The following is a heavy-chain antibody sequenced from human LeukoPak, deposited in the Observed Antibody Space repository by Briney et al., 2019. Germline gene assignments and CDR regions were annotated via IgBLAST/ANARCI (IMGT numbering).Heavy chain of an antibody. Sequence: SETLSLTCNVSGVSIRGGDYYWSWIRQPPGKGLEWIGYIYFSGSTAYNPSLKSRVIMSVDTSKNQFSLKMGSVTAADAAVYYCASLNDRIVSGRDPFDYWGQGILVTVSS. CDR2: IYFSGST. V-gene: IGHV4-30-4*01. CDR3: ASLNDRIVSGRDPFDY. D-gene: IGHD5/OR15-5a*01. CDR1: GVSIRGGDYY. J-gene: IGHJ4*02.